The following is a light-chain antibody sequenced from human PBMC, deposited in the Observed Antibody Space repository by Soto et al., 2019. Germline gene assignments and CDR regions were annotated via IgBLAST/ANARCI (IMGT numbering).Light chain of an antibody. J-gene: IGKJ4*01. CDR2: AAS. CDR1: QGIGNF. Sequence: DIEMTQSPSSLSASVGDRVTISCRASQGIGNFLAWYQHKQGNVPKLLIYAASTLQSGGPSRFSGSGSGTAFTLTISDLQPEDVATYFCHRYNSFPLTFGGGTRVEIK. V-gene: IGKV1-27*01. CDR3: HRYNSFPLT.